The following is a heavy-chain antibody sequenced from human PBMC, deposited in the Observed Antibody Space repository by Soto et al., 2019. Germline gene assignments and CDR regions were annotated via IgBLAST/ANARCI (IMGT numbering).Heavy chain of an antibody. CDR3: ARQGVALELVL. J-gene: IGHJ4*02. V-gene: IGHV3-73*01. CDR2: VRNKGYNYAT. Sequence: PGGSLRLSCAASGLTFIATAMHWVRQASGKGQEWVGRVRNKGYNYATAYTASVKGRFTVSRDDSKNMAFLEMSSLKTEDTVVYYCARQGVALELVLWGLGTLVTVSP. D-gene: IGHD1-7*01. CDR1: GLTFIATA.